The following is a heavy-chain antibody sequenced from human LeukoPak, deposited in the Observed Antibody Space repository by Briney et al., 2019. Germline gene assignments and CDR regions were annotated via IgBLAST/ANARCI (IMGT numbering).Heavy chain of an antibody. V-gene: IGHV3-23*01. CDR1: GFAFSSYT. CDR3: AKEAPRCSSTNCSQEN. J-gene: IGHJ4*02. D-gene: IGHD2-2*01. Sequence: GGSLRLSCAASGFAFSSYTMTWVRQAPGKGLEWVSAVTNSGGNTFHADSVRGRFTISRDNSKNTPHLQMNSLRAEDTAVYYCAKEAPRCSSTNCSQENWGQGTLVTVSS. CDR2: VTNSGGNT.